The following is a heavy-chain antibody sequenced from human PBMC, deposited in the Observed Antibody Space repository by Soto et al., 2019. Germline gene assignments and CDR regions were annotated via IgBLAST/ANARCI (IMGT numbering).Heavy chain of an antibody. V-gene: IGHV3-33*08. Sequence: GGSLRLSCAASGFTFSSYGMHWVRKAPGKGLEWVAVIWYDGSNKYYADSVKGRFTISRDNSKNTLYLQMNSLRAEDTAVYYCARGLNCSSTSCYFDYWGQGTLVTVSS. CDR2: IWYDGSNK. J-gene: IGHJ4*02. CDR3: ARGLNCSSTSCYFDY. CDR1: GFTFSSYG. D-gene: IGHD2-2*01.